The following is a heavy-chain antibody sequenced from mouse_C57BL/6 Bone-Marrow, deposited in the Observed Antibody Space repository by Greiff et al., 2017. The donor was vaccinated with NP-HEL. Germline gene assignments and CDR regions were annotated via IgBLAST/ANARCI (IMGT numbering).Heavy chain of an antibody. Sequence: EVQLQQSGPELVKPGASVKISCKASGYTFTDYYMNWVKQSHGKSLEWIGDINPNNGGTSYNQKLKGKATLTVDKSSSTAYMELRSLTSEDSAVYYCARTLQAAYDDYDWVAYWGQGTLVTVSA. CDR2: INPNNGGT. J-gene: IGHJ3*01. CDR1: GYTFTDYY. V-gene: IGHV1-26*01. CDR3: ARTLQAAYDDYDWVAY. D-gene: IGHD2-4*01.